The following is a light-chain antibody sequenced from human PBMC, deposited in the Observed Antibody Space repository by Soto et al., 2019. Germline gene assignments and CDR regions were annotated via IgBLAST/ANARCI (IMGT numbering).Light chain of an antibody. Sequence: AIRMTQSPSSFSASTGDRVTITCRARQGISSYLAWYQQKPGKAPKLLIYAASTLQSGVPSRFSGSGSGTDFTLTISCLQSEDFATYSCQQYYSYPYTFGQGTKLEIK. CDR2: AAS. V-gene: IGKV1-8*01. CDR3: QQYYSYPYT. J-gene: IGKJ2*01. CDR1: QGISSY.